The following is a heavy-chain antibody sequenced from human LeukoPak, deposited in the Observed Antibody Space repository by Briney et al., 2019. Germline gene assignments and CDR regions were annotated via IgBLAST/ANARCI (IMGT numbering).Heavy chain of an antibody. CDR1: GLTFNNYW. CDR3: TREVWWEERKSSSWSGYLDY. V-gene: IGHV3-7*01. CDR2: IRGDGDSI. Sequence: GGSLRLSCAASGLTFNNYWMSWVRQAPGKGLEWVANIRGDGDSIYYVDSVKGRFTISRDNAKNSLYLQMNTLRTEDTAVYYCTREVWWEERKSSSWSGYLDYWGQGILVTVSS. D-gene: IGHD6-13*01. J-gene: IGHJ4*02.